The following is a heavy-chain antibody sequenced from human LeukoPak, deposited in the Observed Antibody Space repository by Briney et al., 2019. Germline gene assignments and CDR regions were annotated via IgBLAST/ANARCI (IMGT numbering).Heavy chain of an antibody. D-gene: IGHD2-21*01. CDR3: ARIRCGHSGSLCYNH. Sequence: PSDTPSLTYGVFGVYINDFYWRWIRQSPGKGLEGIGEISHNEGIRYNPSLESRVTMSVGTSENQLSLKLIFVTAADTAVYYCARIRCGHSGSLCYNHWGLGTLVTVSS. CDR2: ISHNEGI. V-gene: IGHV4-34*01. CDR1: GVYINDFY. J-gene: IGHJ4*02.